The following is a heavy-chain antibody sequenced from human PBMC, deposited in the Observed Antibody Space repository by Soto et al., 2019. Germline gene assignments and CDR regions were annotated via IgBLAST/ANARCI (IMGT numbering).Heavy chain of an antibody. CDR1: GASISSSHW. CDR2: VYHSGSA. V-gene: IGHV4-4*02. Sequence: SETLSLTCYVSGASISSSHWWCCLRQPPGKGLEWIGEVYHSGSANYNPSLESRVTMSVDKSKNQFSLRLSSVTAADTALYYCARNAVVSAALDPWGQGTLVTVSS. J-gene: IGHJ5*02. D-gene: IGHD2-2*01. CDR3: ARNAVVSAALDP.